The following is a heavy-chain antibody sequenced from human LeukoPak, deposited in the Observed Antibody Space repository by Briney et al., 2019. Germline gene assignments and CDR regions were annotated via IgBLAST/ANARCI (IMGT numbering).Heavy chain of an antibody. CDR1: GESFSGYF. CDR3: ARGQRDSSNWRLYDY. V-gene: IGHV4-34*01. J-gene: IGHJ4*02. CDR2: INHSGTT. Sequence: PSETLSLTCAIYGESFSGYFWTWIRQPPGKGLEWIGEINHSGTTNYNPSLKRRVTISVDTSRNQFSLKLSSVTAADTAVYYCARGQRDSSNWRLYDYWGQGSLVTVSS. D-gene: IGHD3-22*01.